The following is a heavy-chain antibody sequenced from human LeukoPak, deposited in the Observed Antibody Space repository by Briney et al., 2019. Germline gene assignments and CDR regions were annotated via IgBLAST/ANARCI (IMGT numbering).Heavy chain of an antibody. CDR1: GFTFSSCA. J-gene: IGHJ4*02. CDR2: ITGDGTRT. D-gene: IGHD1-14*01. Sequence: TGGSLRLSCAASGFTFSSCAMTWVRQAPGKGLEWVASITGDGTRTYYTDPVKGRFTISRDNSKNTLYLQMNSLRADETAIYYCASRPRADMGPLDYWGQGTLDTVST. CDR3: ASRPRADMGPLDY. V-gene: IGHV3-23*01.